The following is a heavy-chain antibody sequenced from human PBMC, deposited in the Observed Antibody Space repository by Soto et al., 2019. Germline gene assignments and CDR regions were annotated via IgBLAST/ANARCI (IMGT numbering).Heavy chain of an antibody. CDR3: AGPWNKQ. J-gene: IGHJ4*02. Sequence: AASVKVSCKASGYTFTSYDINWVRQATGLGLEWMGWMNPNSGNTGYAQKFQGRVTMTRDTSISTAYMELSSLRDEDTAVYYCAGPWNKQWGQGTLVTVSS. CDR2: MNPNSGNT. CDR1: GYTFTSYD. V-gene: IGHV1-8*01. D-gene: IGHD1-1*01.